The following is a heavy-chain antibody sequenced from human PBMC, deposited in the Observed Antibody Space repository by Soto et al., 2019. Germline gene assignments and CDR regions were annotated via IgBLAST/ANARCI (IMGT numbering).Heavy chain of an antibody. Sequence: GGSLRLSCAASGFTFSDYYMNWIRQAPGKGLEWLSYISSSSSYTNYADSVKGRFTISRDNAKNSLYLQMNSLRAEDTAVYYCVRDWSTFWGMDVWGQGTTVTVSS. CDR3: VRDWSTFWGMDV. CDR2: ISSSSSYT. J-gene: IGHJ6*02. CDR1: GFTFSDYY. V-gene: IGHV3-11*06.